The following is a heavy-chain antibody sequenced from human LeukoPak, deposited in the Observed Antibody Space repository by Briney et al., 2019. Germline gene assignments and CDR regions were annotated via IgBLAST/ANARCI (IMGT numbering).Heavy chain of an antibody. V-gene: IGHV3-23*01. CDR3: ARSRYDYIWGIDY. CDR2: IGGSGVST. D-gene: IGHD3-16*01. Sequence: GGSLRLSCAASGFTFSNYGMSWVRQAPGKGLEWVSSIGGSGVSTYYADSVKGRFTISRDNAKNTLYLQMNSLRDEDTAVFYCARSRYDYIWGIDYWGQGTLVTISS. CDR1: GFTFSNYG. J-gene: IGHJ4*02.